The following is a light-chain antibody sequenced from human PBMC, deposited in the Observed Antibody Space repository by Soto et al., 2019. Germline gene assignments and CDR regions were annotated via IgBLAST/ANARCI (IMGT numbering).Light chain of an antibody. Sequence: DIQLTQSPSFLSASVGDRVTITCRASQGISSYLAWYQQKPGKAPKLLIYAASTLHSGVPSRFSGSGSGTEFTLTISSLQPEDFATYYCQQLNSYPTWTFGQGTKVEIK. CDR1: QGISSY. CDR2: AAS. V-gene: IGKV1-9*01. CDR3: QQLNSYPTWT. J-gene: IGKJ1*01.